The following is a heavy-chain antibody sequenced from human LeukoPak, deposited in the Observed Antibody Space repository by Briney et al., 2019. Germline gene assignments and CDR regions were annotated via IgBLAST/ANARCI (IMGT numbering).Heavy chain of an antibody. CDR1: GFNFSSHA. J-gene: IGHJ4*02. CDR2: ISYDGSNK. Sequence: GRSLRLSCAASGFNFSSHAIHWVRQPPGKGLEWVAVISYDGSNKNYADSVKGRFTISRDNSKDTLYLQMSSLRTEDTALYYCARVTQTLLWFGEFSDWGRGTLVTVSS. D-gene: IGHD3-10*01. V-gene: IGHV3-30*04. CDR3: ARVTQTLLWFGEFSD.